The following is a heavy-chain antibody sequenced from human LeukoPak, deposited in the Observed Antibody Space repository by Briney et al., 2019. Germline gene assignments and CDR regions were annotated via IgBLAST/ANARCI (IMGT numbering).Heavy chain of an antibody. Sequence: GGSLRLSCAASGFTFSSYWVHWVRQAPGKGLVWVSRINSDGSSTNYADSVKGRFTISRDNAKNTLYLQMNSLRAEDTAVYYCAKKGSGWYYAFDIWGQGTMVTVSS. J-gene: IGHJ3*02. V-gene: IGHV3-74*01. CDR1: GFTFSSYW. CDR2: INSDGSST. D-gene: IGHD6-19*01. CDR3: AKKGSGWYYAFDI.